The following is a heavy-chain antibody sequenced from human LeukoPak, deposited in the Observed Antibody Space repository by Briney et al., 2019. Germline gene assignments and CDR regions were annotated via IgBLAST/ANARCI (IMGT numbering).Heavy chain of an antibody. CDR3: ARELGSYSSSSQGDY. J-gene: IGHJ4*02. D-gene: IGHD6-6*01. CDR1: GFTFSSYW. CDR2: IQQDGSEK. V-gene: IGHV3-7*01. Sequence: GGSLRLSCSTSGFTFSSYWMSWVRQAPGKGLEWVANIQQDGSEKYYVDSVKGRFTISRDNAKNSLYLQMNSLRAEDTAVYYCARELGSYSSSSQGDYWGQGTLVTVSS.